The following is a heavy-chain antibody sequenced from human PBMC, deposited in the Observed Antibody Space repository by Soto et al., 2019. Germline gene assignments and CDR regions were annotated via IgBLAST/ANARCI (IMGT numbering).Heavy chain of an antibody. J-gene: IGHJ4*02. D-gene: IGHD3-22*01. V-gene: IGHV1-2*04. Sequence: QVQLVQSGAEVKKPGASVKVSCKASGYTFTGYYMHWVRQAPGQGLEWMGWINPNSGGTNYAQKFKGWVTMTRDTSISTAYMELSRLRSDDTAVYYCARGVRSPRRTYYYDSSGYYYWGQGTLVTVSS. CDR3: ARGVRSPRRTYYYDSSGYYY. CDR1: GYTFTGYY. CDR2: INPNSGGT.